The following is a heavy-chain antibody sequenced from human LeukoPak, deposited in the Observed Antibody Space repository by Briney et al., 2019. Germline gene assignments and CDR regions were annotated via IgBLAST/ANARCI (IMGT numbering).Heavy chain of an antibody. CDR2: IRSKTDGGTT. CDR3: AKHIYGVVSLQQ. V-gene: IGHV3-15*01. D-gene: IGHD3-3*02. J-gene: IGHJ1*01. Sequence: GGSLRLSCAASGFTFRDAWMTWVRQAPGKGLEWVGRIRSKTDGGTTDYAVSVQGRFTISRDDSKNTLYLQMSSLKTEDTAVYYCAKHIYGVVSLQQWGQGTLVTVSS. CDR1: GFTFRDAW.